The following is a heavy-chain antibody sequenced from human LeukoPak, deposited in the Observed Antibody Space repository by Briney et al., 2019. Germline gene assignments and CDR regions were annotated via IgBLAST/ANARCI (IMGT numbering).Heavy chain of an antibody. CDR2: IWYDGSNQ. D-gene: IGHD2-2*01. Sequence: GGSLRLSCAASGFTFSSYGMHWVRQAPGKGLEWVAVIWYDGSNQYYADSVKGRFTISRDNSKNTLYLQMNRLRAEDTAVYYCAREYCSSTSCYTAFDMWGQGTRVTVSS. V-gene: IGHV3-33*01. J-gene: IGHJ3*02. CDR1: GFTFSSYG. CDR3: AREYCSSTSCYTAFDM.